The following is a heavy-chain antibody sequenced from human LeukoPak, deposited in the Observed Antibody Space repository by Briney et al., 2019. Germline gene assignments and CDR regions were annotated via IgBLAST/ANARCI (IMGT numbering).Heavy chain of an antibody. J-gene: IGHJ4*02. V-gene: IGHV3-23*01. CDR3: AKGIDY. Sequence: GGSLRLSCAASGFTFTSYVMSWVRQAPGKGLEWVSSVSGSGDSTYYADSVKGRFTTSRDNSKKTLSLQMSSLRAEDTALYYCAKGIDYWGQGTLVTVSS. CDR1: GFTFTSYV. CDR2: VSGSGDST.